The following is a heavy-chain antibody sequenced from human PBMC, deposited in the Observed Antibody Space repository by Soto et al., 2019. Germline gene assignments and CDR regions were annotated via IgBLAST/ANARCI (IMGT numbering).Heavy chain of an antibody. V-gene: IGHV3-23*01. CDR3: ANGRFLEWLLPDNWFDP. J-gene: IGHJ5*02. CDR1: GFIFSSYA. D-gene: IGHD3-3*01. CDR2: ISSSGADT. Sequence: GGSLRLSCAASGFIFSSYAMNWFRQAPGKGLEWVSTISSSGADTYYADSVKGRFTISRDNSKNTLYLQMNSLRDEDTAVYYCANGRFLEWLLPDNWFDPWGQGTLVTVSS.